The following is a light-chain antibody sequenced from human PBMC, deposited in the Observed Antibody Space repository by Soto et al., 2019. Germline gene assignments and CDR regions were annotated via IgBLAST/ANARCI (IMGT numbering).Light chain of an antibody. CDR2: WAS. J-gene: IGKJ4*01. V-gene: IGKV4-1*01. Sequence: IVMTQSPDSLAVSLGERATINCKSSQSVLYSSNNKNYLAWYQQKPGQPPKLLIYWASTRESGVPDPFSGSGSGTDFTLTISSLQAEDVAVYYCQQYYSTPPTVGGGTKVVSK. CDR3: QQYYSTPPT. CDR1: QSVLYSSNNKNY.